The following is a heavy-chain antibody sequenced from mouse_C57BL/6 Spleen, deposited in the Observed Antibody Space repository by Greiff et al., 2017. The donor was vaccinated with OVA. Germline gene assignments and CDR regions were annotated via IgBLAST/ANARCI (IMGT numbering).Heavy chain of an antibody. CDR1: GYTFTSYW. CDR2: IDPSDSYT. Sequence: QVQLKQPGAELVMPGASVKLSCKASGYTFTSYWMHWVKQRPGQGLEWIGEIDPSDSYTNYNQKFKGKSTLTVDKSSSTAYMQLSSLTSEDSAVYYCARWGTTGDFDDWGKGTTLTVSS. CDR3: ARWGTTGDFDD. D-gene: IGHD1-1*01. J-gene: IGHJ2*01. V-gene: IGHV1-69*01.